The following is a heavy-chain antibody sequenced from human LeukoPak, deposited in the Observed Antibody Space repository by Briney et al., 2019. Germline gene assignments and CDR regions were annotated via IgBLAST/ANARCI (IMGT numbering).Heavy chain of an antibody. CDR3: TSLVGSPTY. J-gene: IGHJ4*02. Sequence: GGSLRLSCAGSGFNFQYAWMTWVRQAPGKGLEWVGRIKSKRDGETTDYAALVKSRFSISRDGSKNTVYLQMNSVRTEDTAVYYCTSLVGSPTYWGQGTLVTVSS. V-gene: IGHV3-15*01. CDR2: IKSKRDGETT. CDR1: GFNFQYAW. D-gene: IGHD1-26*01.